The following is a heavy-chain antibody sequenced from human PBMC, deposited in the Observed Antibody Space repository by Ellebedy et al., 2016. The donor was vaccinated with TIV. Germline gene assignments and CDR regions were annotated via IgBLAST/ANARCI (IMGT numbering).Heavy chain of an antibody. CDR1: GGSFSGYD. Sequence: MPSETLSLTCAVFGGSFSGYDWSWFRQPPGRGLEWIGEFDHVGTTNYNPSLKSRVTLSVETSKNLFSLNVTSVTAADTAVYYCARGRPWGATTPLDSWGQGTLVTVSS. D-gene: IGHD1-26*01. J-gene: IGHJ4*02. V-gene: IGHV4-34*01. CDR2: FDHVGTT. CDR3: ARGRPWGATTPLDS.